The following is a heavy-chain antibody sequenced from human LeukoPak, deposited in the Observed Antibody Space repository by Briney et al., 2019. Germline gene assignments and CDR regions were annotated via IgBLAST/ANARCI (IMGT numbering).Heavy chain of an antibody. Sequence: GGSLRLSCAASGFTFSSYAMSWVRQAPGKGLEWVSAISGSGGSTYYAGSVKGRFTISRDNSKNTLYLQMNSLRAEDTAVYYCTRDRNYYDGSGYYLYWGQGTLVTVSS. CDR2: ISGSGGST. CDR1: GFTFSSYA. CDR3: TRDRNYYDGSGYYLY. V-gene: IGHV3-23*01. J-gene: IGHJ4*02. D-gene: IGHD3-22*01.